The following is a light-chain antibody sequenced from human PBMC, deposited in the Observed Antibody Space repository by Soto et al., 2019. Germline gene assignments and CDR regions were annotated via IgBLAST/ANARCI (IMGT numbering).Light chain of an antibody. J-gene: IGKJ1*01. Sequence: DIQMTQSPSSLSASVGDSVTISCRAVQTITTYLNWDQQKPGQAPKVLIFAISTLQPGVPSRFRGSGSGTEFSLTISSLQPEDAATCYCQQSYSMPPLTFGQGTKVQIK. V-gene: IGKV1-39*01. CDR3: QQSYSMPPLT. CDR1: QTITTY. CDR2: AIS.